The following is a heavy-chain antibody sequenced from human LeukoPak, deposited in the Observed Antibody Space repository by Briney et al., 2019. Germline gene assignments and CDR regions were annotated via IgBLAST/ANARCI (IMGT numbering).Heavy chain of an antibody. CDR3: AKDLVRSHWDSSSFSAYFQH. D-gene: IGHD6-13*01. CDR2: ISGSGGST. V-gene: IGHV3-23*01. CDR1: GFTFSDYY. J-gene: IGHJ1*01. Sequence: TGGSLRLSCAASGFTFSDYYMSWIRQAPGKGLEWVSAISGSGGSTYYADSVKGRFTISRDNSKNTLYLQMNSLRAEDTAVYYCAKDLVRSHWDSSSFSAYFQHWGQGTLVTVSS.